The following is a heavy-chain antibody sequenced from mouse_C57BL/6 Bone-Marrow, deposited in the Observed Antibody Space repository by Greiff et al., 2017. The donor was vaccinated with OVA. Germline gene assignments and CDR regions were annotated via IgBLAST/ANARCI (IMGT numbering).Heavy chain of an antibody. V-gene: IGHV5-4*01. Sequence: EVQLQESGGGLVKPGGSLKLSCAASGFTFSSYAMSWVRQTPEKRLEWVATISDGGSYTYYPDNVKGRSTISRDNAKNSLYLQMSHLKSEDTAMYYCARWLLLAMDYWGQGTSVTVSS. CDR1: GFTFSSYA. J-gene: IGHJ4*01. CDR2: ISDGGSYT. D-gene: IGHD2-3*01. CDR3: ARWLLLAMDY.